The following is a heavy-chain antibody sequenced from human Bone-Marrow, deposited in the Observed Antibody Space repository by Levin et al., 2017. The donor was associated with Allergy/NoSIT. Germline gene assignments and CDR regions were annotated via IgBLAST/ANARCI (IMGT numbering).Heavy chain of an antibody. CDR1: GDSLSSGSYY. D-gene: IGHD3-10*01. CDR3: AKQGAGRSGAPYYYGIDA. Sequence: SETLSLTCSVSGDSLSSGSYYWGWVRQPPGKGLEWIGSVHYSGSTYYNASLKSRVAISVDTSKNQFFLGLTSVNGADTAVYYCAKQGAGRSGAPYYYGIDAWGQGATVTVSS. V-gene: IGHV4-39*01. J-gene: IGHJ6*02. CDR2: VHYSGST.